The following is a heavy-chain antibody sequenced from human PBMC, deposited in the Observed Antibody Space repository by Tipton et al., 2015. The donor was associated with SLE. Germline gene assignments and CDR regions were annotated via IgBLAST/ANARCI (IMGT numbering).Heavy chain of an antibody. V-gene: IGHV3-43D*04. CDR1: GFTFDDYA. CDR3: AKDISPTGDWYFDL. CDR2: ISWDGGST. D-gene: IGHD7-27*01. J-gene: IGHJ2*01. Sequence: SLRLSCAASGFTFDDYAMHWVRQAPGKGLEWVSLISWDGGSTYYADSVKGRFTISRDNSKNSLYLQMNSLRAEDTALYYCAKDISPTGDWYFDLWGRGTLVTVSS.